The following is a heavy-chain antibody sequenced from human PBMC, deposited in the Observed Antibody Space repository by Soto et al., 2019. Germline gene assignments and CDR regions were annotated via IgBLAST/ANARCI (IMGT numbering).Heavy chain of an antibody. D-gene: IGHD6-13*01. V-gene: IGHV1-18*04. CDR3: AGVSGVAAAGSYYYYYGMDV. Sequence: GASVKVSCKASGYTFTSYGISWVRQAPGQGLEWMGWISAYNGNTNYAQKLQGRVTMTTDTSTSTAYMELRSLRSDDTAVYYCAGVSGVAAAGSYYYYYGMDVWGQGTTVTVSS. CDR2: ISAYNGNT. CDR1: GYTFTSYG. J-gene: IGHJ6*02.